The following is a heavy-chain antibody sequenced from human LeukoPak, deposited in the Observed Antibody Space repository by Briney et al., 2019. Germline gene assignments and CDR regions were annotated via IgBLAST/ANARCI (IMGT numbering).Heavy chain of an antibody. V-gene: IGHV4-39*07. CDR1: GGSISSNGYY. J-gene: IGHJ4*02. CDR3: ARLRAHAYNYGFDY. Sequence: SETLSLTCTVSGGSISSNGYYWAWFRQPPGKGLEWIGSIYYSGGTYYNPSLKSRVTISVDTSKNQFSLKLSSVTAADTAVYFCARLRAHAYNYGFDYWGQGALVTVSS. D-gene: IGHD5-24*01. CDR2: IYYSGGT.